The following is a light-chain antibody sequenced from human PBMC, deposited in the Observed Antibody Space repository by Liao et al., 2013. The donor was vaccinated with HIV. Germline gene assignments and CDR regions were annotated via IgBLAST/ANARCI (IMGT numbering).Light chain of an antibody. CDR3: QVWETSSDRPV. V-gene: IGLV3-21*01. Sequence: SSVLTQPPSVSVAPGQTARITCGGNNIARNTVHWYQQMPGQAPVLVVYYDSDRPSGIPERFSGSNSGNTATLTISSVEAGDEADYYCQVWETSSDRPVFGGGTKLTVL. CDR2: YDS. J-gene: IGLJ3*02. CDR1: NIARNT.